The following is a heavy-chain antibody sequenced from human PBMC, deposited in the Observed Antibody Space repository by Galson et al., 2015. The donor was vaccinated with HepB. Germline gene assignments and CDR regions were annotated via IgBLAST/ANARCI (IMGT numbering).Heavy chain of an antibody. Sequence: SETLSLTCNVSGDSISSFYWSWIRQPPGKGLEWIGYVHYSGTTNYKPSLKSRVTISVDSSKNQVSLRLSSVTAADTGMYYCARGPRRAPKDDRSGFDMWGQGTMVTVSS. CDR2: VHYSGTT. D-gene: IGHD3-22*01. CDR3: ARGPRRAPKDDRSGFDM. J-gene: IGHJ3*02. V-gene: IGHV4-59*01. CDR1: GDSISSFY.